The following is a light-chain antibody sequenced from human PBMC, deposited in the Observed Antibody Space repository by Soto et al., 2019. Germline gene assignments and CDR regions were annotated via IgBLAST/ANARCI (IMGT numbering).Light chain of an antibody. CDR1: QSVSSSY. J-gene: IGKJ1*01. V-gene: IGKV3-20*01. CDR2: GAS. CDR3: QQYVSSPQT. Sequence: EIVLTQSPGTPSLSPGERATLSCSVSQSVSSSYLAWYQQKPGQAPRLLIYGASNRATGIPDRFSGSGSGTDFTLTISRLEPEDFAMYFCQQYVSSPQTFGQGTKVDIK.